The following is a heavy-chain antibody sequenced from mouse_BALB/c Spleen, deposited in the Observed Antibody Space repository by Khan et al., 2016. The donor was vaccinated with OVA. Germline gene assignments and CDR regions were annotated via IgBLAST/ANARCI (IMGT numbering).Heavy chain of an antibody. J-gene: IGHJ4*01. Sequence: QVRLQQSGPGLVAPSQSLSITCSVSGFSLTSYGVSWVRQPPGKGLEWLGVIWGDGSTNYHSALISRLIISKDNSKNQVFLKLNSLQTDDTASYYCAKFTPDYYSMDYWGQGTSVTVSS. CDR2: IWGDGST. D-gene: IGHD1-1*01. CDR3: AKFTPDYYSMDY. V-gene: IGHV2-3*01. CDR1: GFSLTSYG.